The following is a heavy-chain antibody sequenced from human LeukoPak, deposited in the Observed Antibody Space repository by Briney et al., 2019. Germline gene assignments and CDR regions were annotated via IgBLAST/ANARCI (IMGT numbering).Heavy chain of an antibody. J-gene: IGHJ3*02. CDR2: IYYSGST. Sequence: PSETLSLTCAVSGGSISSTSYHWAWIRQPPGKGLEWIGNIYYSGSTYYNPSLRSRVTISVDTSKNQFSLRLSSVTAADTAVYYCARTNAFDIWGQGTMVTVSS. CDR3: ARTNAFDI. V-gene: IGHV4-39*07. CDR1: GGSISSTSYH.